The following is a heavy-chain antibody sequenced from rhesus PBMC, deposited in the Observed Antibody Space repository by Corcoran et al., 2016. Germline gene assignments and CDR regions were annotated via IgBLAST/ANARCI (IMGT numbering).Heavy chain of an antibody. CDR3: ERDKEYCSGIYCGDAFDF. J-gene: IGHJ3*01. V-gene: IGHV1S2*01. D-gene: IGHD2-27*01. Sequence: QVQLVQSGAEVKKPGSSVKVSCKASGYTFTDYYMHWGGKAPRQGLQGMGWIKPYNGNTKYAPKVQGRCTMTRDTWTSAAYMERSSLRSGDTAVYYCERDKEYCSGIYCGDAFDFWGRGLRVTVSS. CDR2: IKPYNGNT. CDR1: GYTFTDYY.